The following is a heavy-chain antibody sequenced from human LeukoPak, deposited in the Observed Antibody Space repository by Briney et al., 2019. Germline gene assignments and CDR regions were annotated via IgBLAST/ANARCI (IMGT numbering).Heavy chain of an antibody. CDR2: IYYSGST. CDR1: GGSISSSSYY. D-gene: IGHD2-2*01. Sequence: SETLSLTCTVSGGSISSSSYYWGWIRQPPGKGLEWIGSIYYSGSTYYNPSLKSRVTISVDTSKNQFSLKLSSVTAADTAVYYCARVQKSSTSFKAWGAFDIWGQGTMVTVSS. V-gene: IGHV4-39*01. J-gene: IGHJ3*02. CDR3: ARVQKSSTSFKAWGAFDI.